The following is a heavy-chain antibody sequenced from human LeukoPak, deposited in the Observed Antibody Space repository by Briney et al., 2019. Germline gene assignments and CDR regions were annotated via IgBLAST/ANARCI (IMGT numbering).Heavy chain of an antibody. CDR2: ISSDGSIT. Sequence: GGSLRLSCAASGFTFSTSWMHWVRQAPGKGLVWVSRISSDGSITDYADCVKGRFTISRDNAKNTLYLQMNSLRAGDTAVYYCASALRGVITNWGQGTLVTVSS. D-gene: IGHD3-10*01. V-gene: IGHV3-74*01. CDR3: ASALRGVITN. CDR1: GFTFSTSW. J-gene: IGHJ4*02.